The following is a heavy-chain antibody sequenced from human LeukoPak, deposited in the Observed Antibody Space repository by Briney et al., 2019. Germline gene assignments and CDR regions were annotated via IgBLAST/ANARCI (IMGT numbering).Heavy chain of an antibody. D-gene: IGHD1-26*01. J-gene: IGHJ3*02. V-gene: IGHV3-48*01. CDR2: INSRSSTI. CDR1: IFTFSNYG. CDR3: AREVGTPQAFDI. Sequence: GGSLRLSCAASIFTFSNYGVNWVRQAPGKGLEWVSYINSRSSTIYYADSVRGRSTISRDNAKNSLYLQMNSLKAEDTAIYYCAREVGTPQAFDIWGQGTMVTVSS.